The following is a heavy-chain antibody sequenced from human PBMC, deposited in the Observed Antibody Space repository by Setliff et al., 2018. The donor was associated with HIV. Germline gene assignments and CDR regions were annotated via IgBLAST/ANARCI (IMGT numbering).Heavy chain of an antibody. CDR2: INPSGST. Sequence: SETLSLTCAVYGGSFSGYHWNWIRQPPGKGLEWIGEINPSGSTNYNPSLKSRVTISVDTSKNQFSLKLSSVTAADTAVYYCATHVLQFLEWLSHFDYWGQGTLVTVSS. CDR1: GGSFSGYH. J-gene: IGHJ4*02. D-gene: IGHD3-3*01. CDR3: ATHVLQFLEWLSHFDY. V-gene: IGHV4-34*01.